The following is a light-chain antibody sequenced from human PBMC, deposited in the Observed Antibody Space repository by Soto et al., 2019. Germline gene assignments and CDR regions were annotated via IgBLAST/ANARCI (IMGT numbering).Light chain of an antibody. J-gene: IGKJ4*01. V-gene: IGKV3D-15*01. CDR2: ASS. CDR3: QQYYHWGLS. CDR1: QIVANN. Sequence: VMPHSPATLSLSPGEGATLFCRASQIVANNIAWYQVKPAQPPRLLIYASSTRATGIPATFSGSGSETQFSLTISSLQSEDSAVYYCQQYYHWGLSFGGGTKVEI.